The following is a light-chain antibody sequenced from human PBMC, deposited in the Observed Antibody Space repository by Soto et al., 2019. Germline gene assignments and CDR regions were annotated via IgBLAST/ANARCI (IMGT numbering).Light chain of an antibody. Sequence: DIQMTQSPSTLSASVGDRVTITCRANQFISTWVAWFQQKPGKAPRLLIHEASALQSWVPSRFRGSGSGTEFTLSISSLQRDDFATYYCQFYNSYSWTFGQGTKVEI. J-gene: IGKJ1*01. CDR3: QFYNSYSWT. CDR1: QFISTW. CDR2: EAS. V-gene: IGKV1-5*01.